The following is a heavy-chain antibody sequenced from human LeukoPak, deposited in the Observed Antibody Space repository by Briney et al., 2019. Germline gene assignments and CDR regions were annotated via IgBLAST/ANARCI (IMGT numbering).Heavy chain of an antibody. CDR2: IYHSGST. J-gene: IGHJ5*02. D-gene: IGHD3-10*01. V-gene: IGHV4-38-2*01. CDR3: ARPYGSGSYYSWFDP. CDR1: GYSISGGYY. Sequence: PSETLSLTCAVSGYSISGGYYWGWIRQPPGKGLEWIGSIYHSGSTYYNPSLKSRVTISVDTSKNQFSLKLSSVTAADTAVYYCARPYGSGSYYSWFDPWGQGTLVTVSS.